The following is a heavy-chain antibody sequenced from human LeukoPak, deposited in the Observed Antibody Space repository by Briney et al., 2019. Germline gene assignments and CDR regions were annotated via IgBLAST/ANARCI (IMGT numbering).Heavy chain of an antibody. CDR1: GFTFSSYA. CDR2: ISGSGGST. D-gene: IGHD6-13*01. V-gene: IGHV3-23*01. J-gene: IGHJ6*03. Sequence: GGSLRLSCAASGFTFSSYAMSWVRQAPGKGLEWVSAISGSGGSTYYADSVKGRFTISRDNSKNTLYLQMNSLRAEDTAVYYCARVEEQLALYSYYYYYMDVWGKGTTVTISS. CDR3: ARVEEQLALYSYYYYYMDV.